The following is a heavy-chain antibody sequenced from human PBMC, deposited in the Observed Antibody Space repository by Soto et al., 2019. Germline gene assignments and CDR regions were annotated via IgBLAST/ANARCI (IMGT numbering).Heavy chain of an antibody. Sequence: ETVSLTGSVSGGSVSSGNYYWSWIRQPPGKGLEWIGYIYYTGSTNYNPSLKSRVTISVDTSKNQFSLKLSSVTAADTAVYYCARAPRGNYGYPSYFDYWGQGTLVTVSS. V-gene: IGHV4-61*01. CDR1: GGSVSSGNYY. D-gene: IGHD3-10*01. J-gene: IGHJ4*02. CDR3: ARAPRGNYGYPSYFDY. CDR2: IYYTGST.